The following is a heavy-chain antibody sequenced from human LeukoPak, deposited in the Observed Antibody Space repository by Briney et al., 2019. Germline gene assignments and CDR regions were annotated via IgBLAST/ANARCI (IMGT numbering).Heavy chain of an antibody. CDR1: GGSFNTYY. V-gene: IGHV4-59*08. J-gene: IGHJ4*02. CDR3: ARSLGPRYYFDY. CDR2: IYYSGST. D-gene: IGHD1-26*01. Sequence: SETLSLTCTVSGGSFNTYYWSWIRQPPGKGLEWIGYIYYSGSTNYNPSLKSRVTISVDTSKNQFSLKLSSVTAADTAVYYCARSLGPRYYFDYWGQGTLVTVSS.